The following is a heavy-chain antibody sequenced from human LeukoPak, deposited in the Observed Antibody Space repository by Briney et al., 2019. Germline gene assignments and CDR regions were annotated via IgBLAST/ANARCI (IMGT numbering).Heavy chain of an antibody. CDR2: ISSSSSYI. V-gene: IGHV3-21*01. CDR3: AGEDSYGSYYFDY. Sequence: PGGSLRLSCAASGFTFSSYSMNWVRQAPGKGLEWVSSISSSSSYIYYADSVKGRFTISRDNAKNSLYLQMNSLRAEDTAVYYCAGEDSYGSYYFDYWGQGTLVTVSS. CDR1: GFTFSSYS. D-gene: IGHD5-18*01. J-gene: IGHJ4*02.